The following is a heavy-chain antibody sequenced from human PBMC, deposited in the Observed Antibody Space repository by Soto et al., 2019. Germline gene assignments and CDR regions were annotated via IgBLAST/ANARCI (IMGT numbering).Heavy chain of an antibody. V-gene: IGHV4-30-4*01. D-gene: IGHD4-17*01. CDR1: GGSISSGDYY. CDR2: IDYSGST. CDR3: AGAEGSDGDYAGVTVDACDI. Sequence: QVQLQESGPGLVKPSQTLSLTCTVSGGSISSGDYYWSWIRQPPGKGLEWIGYIDYSGSTYYNPSLKRRVTISVDTSKDQFSPKLSSVTAADTAVYYCAGAEGSDGDYAGVTVDACDIWGQGTMVAVSS. J-gene: IGHJ3*02.